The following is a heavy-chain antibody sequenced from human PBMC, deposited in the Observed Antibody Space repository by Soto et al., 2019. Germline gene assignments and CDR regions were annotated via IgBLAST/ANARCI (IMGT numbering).Heavy chain of an antibody. D-gene: IGHD1-26*01. CDR1: GGSISNSNW. CDR3: AHRPIVGAAI. Sequence: QVQLQESGPGLVKPSGTLSLTCGVFGGSISNSNWWTWVRQPPGKGLEWIGEIYHSGSTNYNSSLMSRVTISLDKPNNQFSLKLRYVTAADTAVYYCAHRPIVGAAIWGQGTLVTVSS. V-gene: IGHV4-4*02. CDR2: IYHSGST. J-gene: IGHJ4*02.